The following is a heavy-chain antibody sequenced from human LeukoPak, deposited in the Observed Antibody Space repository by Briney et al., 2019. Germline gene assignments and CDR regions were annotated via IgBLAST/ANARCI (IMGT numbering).Heavy chain of an antibody. J-gene: IGHJ4*02. D-gene: IGHD6-13*01. CDR2: VYLSGST. CDR1: GNSISSGCY. CDR3: ARNWYGSSWSEQIYYFDY. Sequence: SETLSLTCTVSGNSISSGCYWDWIRQPPGKGRQWIGSVYLSGSTYYNPSLKSRITISVDTSKNQFSLKLSSVTAADTAVYYCARNWYGSSWSEQIYYFDYWGQGTLVTVSS. V-gene: IGHV4-38-2*02.